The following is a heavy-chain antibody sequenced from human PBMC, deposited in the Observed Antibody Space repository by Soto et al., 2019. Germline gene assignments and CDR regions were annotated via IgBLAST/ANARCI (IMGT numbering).Heavy chain of an antibody. Sequence: GGSLRLSCAASGFTFSIYAMTWVRQAPGKGLECVSGISGTGDSTYYADSVKGRFTISRGNSKNTLSLQMNSLTAEDTALYFCAKGSGQYPYYNGMGVWGRGTTVTVSS. CDR3: AKGSGQYPYYNGMGV. J-gene: IGHJ6*02. CDR2: ISGTGDST. D-gene: IGHD6-25*01. CDR1: GFTFSIYA. V-gene: IGHV3-23*01.